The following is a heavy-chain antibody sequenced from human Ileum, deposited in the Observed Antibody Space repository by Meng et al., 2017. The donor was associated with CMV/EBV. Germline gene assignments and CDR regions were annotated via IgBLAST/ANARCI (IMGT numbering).Heavy chain of an antibody. CDR2: IKEDGSEK. Sequence: LYCEASGVIFGNLWMSWVRQAPGKGLEWVANIKEDGSEKYYVDSVKGRFTISRDNAKNSVYLQMNSLRAEDTAVYYCARGQGGFDFWGQGTLVTVSS. CDR3: ARGQGGFDF. CDR1: GVIFGNLW. J-gene: IGHJ4*02. D-gene: IGHD3-16*01. V-gene: IGHV3-7*01.